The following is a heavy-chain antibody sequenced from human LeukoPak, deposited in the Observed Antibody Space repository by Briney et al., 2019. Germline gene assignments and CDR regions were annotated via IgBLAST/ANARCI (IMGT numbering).Heavy chain of an antibody. D-gene: IGHD3-10*01. CDR3: AKSPYGLGTYAIAGDY. V-gene: IGHV3-23*01. J-gene: IGHJ4*02. CDR1: GFTFSSYA. Sequence: GGSLRLSCAASGFTFSSYAMSWVRQAPGKGLEWVSAISGSGSSTYSADSVKGRFTISRDNSKNTLYLQMNTLRAEDTAVYYCAKSPYGLGTYAIAGDYGAQGTLVTVSS. CDR2: ISGSGSST.